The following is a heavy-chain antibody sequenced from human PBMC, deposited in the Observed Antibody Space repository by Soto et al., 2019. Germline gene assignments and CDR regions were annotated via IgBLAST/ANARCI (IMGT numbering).Heavy chain of an antibody. CDR1: GGSFSGYY. J-gene: IGHJ2*01. CDR2: INHSGST. CDR3: ARVPNWGQYWYFDL. D-gene: IGHD7-27*01. V-gene: IGHV4-34*01. Sequence: SETLSLTCAVYGGSFSGYYWSWIRQPPGKGLEWIGEINHSGSTNYNPSLKSRVTISVDTSKNQFSLKLSSVTAADTAVYYCARVPNWGQYWYFDLWGRGTLVTVSS.